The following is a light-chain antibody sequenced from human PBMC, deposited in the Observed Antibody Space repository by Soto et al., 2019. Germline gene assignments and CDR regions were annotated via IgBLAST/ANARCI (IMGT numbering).Light chain of an antibody. V-gene: IGLV2-14*01. CDR2: EVS. CDR3: SSYTSSSTLYVV. J-gene: IGLJ2*01. Sequence: QSALTQPASVSGSPGQSITIYCTGNSSDVGGYNYVSWYQQHPGKAPKLMIYEVSNRPSGVSNRFSGSKSGNTASLTISGLQAEDEADYYCSSYTSSSTLYVVFGGGTKLTVL. CDR1: SSDVGGYNY.